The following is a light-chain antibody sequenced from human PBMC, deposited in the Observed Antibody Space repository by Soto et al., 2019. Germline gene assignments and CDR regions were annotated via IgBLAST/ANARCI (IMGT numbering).Light chain of an antibody. CDR2: AAS. CDR3: QQSYSTPLT. CDR1: QSISSN. J-gene: IGKJ4*01. V-gene: IGKV1-39*01. Sequence: DIQMTQSPSSLSASVGDRVTITGRASQSISSNLNWYQQKPGKAPKLLIYAASSLQSGVPSRFSGGGSGTDFTLTISSLQPEDFATYSCQQSYSTPLTFGGGTKVEIK.